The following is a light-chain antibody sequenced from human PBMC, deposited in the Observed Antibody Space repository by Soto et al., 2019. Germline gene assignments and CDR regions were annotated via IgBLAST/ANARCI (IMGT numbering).Light chain of an antibody. CDR3: QQYKDWPPTT. V-gene: IGKV3-15*01. CDR1: QSVSDR. CDR2: GAS. Sequence: EIVMTQSPATLSVSPGERAILSCRASQSVSDRLAWYQQKPGQGPRLLIYGASTRATGIPARFTGSGSGTEFTLTISSLQSEDSAVYYCQQYKDWPPTTFGQGTKVEI. J-gene: IGKJ1*01.